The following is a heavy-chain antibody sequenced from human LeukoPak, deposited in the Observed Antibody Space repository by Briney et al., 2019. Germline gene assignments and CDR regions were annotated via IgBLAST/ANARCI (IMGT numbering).Heavy chain of an antibody. CDR1: GGFNTHYY. CDR3: ARGQWLPVFDF. V-gene: IGHV4-59*01. D-gene: IGHD3-22*01. CDR2: IYHSGST. Sequence: SETLSLTCSVSGGFNTHYYWSWIRQPPGKGLEWIGYIYHSGSTNYNPSLKSRVTISVDTSKNHFSLKLSSVTAADTAVYYCARGQWLPVFDFWGQRTLVTVSS. J-gene: IGHJ4*02.